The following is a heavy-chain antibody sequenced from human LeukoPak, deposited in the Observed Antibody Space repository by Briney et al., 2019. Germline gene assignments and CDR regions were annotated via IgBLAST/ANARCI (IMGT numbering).Heavy chain of an antibody. J-gene: IGHJ1*01. V-gene: IGHV3-30*18. D-gene: IGHD3-16*02. Sequence: RECLRLSCWDPGVNFRSYGMDWVRQAPGKGLEMVAVISYDGSNKYYADSVKGRFTISRDNSKNTLYLQMNSLRAEDTAVYYCAKDLWELSYFQHWGQGTLVTVSS. CDR3: AKDLWELSYFQH. CDR2: ISYDGSNK. CDR1: GVNFRSYG.